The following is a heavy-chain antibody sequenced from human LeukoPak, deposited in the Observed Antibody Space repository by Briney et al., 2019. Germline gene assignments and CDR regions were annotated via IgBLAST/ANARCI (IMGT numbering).Heavy chain of an antibody. CDR2: MNPNSGNT. CDR1: GYTFTGYY. D-gene: IGHD6-13*01. CDR3: ARVGDSSSDQFDY. V-gene: IGHV1-8*02. J-gene: IGHJ4*02. Sequence: ASVKVSCKASGYTFTGYYMHWVRQAPGQGLEWMGWMNPNSGNTGYAQKFQGRVTMTRNTSISTAYMELSSLRSEDTAVYYCARVGDSSSDQFDYWGQGTLVTVSS.